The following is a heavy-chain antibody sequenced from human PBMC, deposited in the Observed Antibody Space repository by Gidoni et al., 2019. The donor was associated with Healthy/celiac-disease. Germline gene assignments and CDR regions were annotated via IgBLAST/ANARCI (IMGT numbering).Heavy chain of an antibody. CDR3: AKEGDRGYAPLGY. J-gene: IGHJ4*02. D-gene: IGHD1-1*01. CDR1: GFTFSSYA. V-gene: IGHV3-23*01. Sequence: VQLLESGGGSVQPGGSLSLSCAASGFTFSSYAMSWVRQAPGKGLEWVSAISGSGGSTYYADSVKGRFTISRDNSKNTLYLQMNSLRAEDTAVYYCAKEGDRGYAPLGYWGQGTLVTVSS. CDR2: ISGSGGST.